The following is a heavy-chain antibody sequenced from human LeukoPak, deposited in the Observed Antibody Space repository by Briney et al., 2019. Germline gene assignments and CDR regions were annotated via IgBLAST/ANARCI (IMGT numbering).Heavy chain of an antibody. CDR3: ALYTSGSYYGGFDY. D-gene: IGHD1-26*01. CDR1: GGSISSYY. J-gene: IGHJ4*02. Sequence: SETLSLTCTVSGGSISSYYWSWIRQPPGKGLEWIGYIYYSGSTNYNPSLKSRVTISVDTSKNQFSLKLSSVTAAYTAVYYCALYTSGSYYGGFDYWGQGTLVTVSS. CDR2: IYYSGST. V-gene: IGHV4-59*01.